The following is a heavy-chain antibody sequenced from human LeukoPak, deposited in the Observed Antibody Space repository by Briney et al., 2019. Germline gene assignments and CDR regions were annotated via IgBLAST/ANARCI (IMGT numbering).Heavy chain of an antibody. V-gene: IGHV4-59*01. CDR3: ARVGGYPLGAFDI. Sequence: SETLSLTCTVSGGSISSYYWSWIRQPPGKGLEWIGYIYYSGSTNYNPSLKSRVTISVDTSKNQFSLKLGSVTAADTAVYYCARVGGYPLGAFDIWGQGTVVTVSS. CDR1: GGSISSYY. CDR2: IYYSGST. J-gene: IGHJ3*02. D-gene: IGHD3-22*01.